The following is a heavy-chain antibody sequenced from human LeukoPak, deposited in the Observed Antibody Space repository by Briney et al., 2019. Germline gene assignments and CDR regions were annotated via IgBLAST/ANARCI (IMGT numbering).Heavy chain of an antibody. V-gene: IGHV1-69*04. D-gene: IGHD2-8*01. CDR3: ARDSRPINGPIGGYFDY. CDR2: IIPILGIA. Sequence: SVKVSCKASGGTFSSYAISWVRQAPGQGLEWMGRIIPILGIANYAQKLQGRVTMTTDTSTSTAYMELRSLRSDDTAVYYCARDSRPINGPIGGYFDYWGQGTLVTVSS. CDR1: GGTFSSYA. J-gene: IGHJ4*02.